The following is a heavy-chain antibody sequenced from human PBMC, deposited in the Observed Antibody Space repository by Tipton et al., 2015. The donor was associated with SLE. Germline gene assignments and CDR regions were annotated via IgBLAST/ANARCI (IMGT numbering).Heavy chain of an antibody. CDR3: ARDLWGTQATEY. Sequence: TLSLTCTVSGGSISSYYWSWIRQTPGKRLEWIGHVHSSGSTNYNPSLKSRVTISVDKSKNQFSLQLSSVTAADTAVYYCARDLWGTQATEYWGQGTLVTVSS. CDR1: GGSISSYY. D-gene: IGHD3-16*01. CDR2: VHSSGST. J-gene: IGHJ4*02. V-gene: IGHV4-59*12.